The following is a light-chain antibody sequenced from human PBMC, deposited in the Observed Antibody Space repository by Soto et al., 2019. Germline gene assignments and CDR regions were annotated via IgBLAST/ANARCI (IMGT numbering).Light chain of an antibody. CDR3: CANAASSMRV. CDR2: DVS. V-gene: IGLV2-11*01. CDR1: SSDVGGYNY. J-gene: IGLJ1*01. Sequence: QSVLTQPRSLSGSPGQSVTISCTGTSSDVGGYNYVSWYQQHPGKAPKLMIYDVSKRPSGVPDRFSGSKSGNTAYLTISGLQVEDEADYYSCANAASSMRVFGTRTMVTVL.